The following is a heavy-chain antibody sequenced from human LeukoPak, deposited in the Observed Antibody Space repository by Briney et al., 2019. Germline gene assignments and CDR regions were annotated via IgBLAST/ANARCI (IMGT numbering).Heavy chain of an antibody. CDR2: ISAYNGNT. D-gene: IGHD3-10*01. J-gene: IGHJ4*02. CDR3: ARDVITMVRGVIGY. Sequence: ASVKVSCKASGYTFTSYAINWVRQAPGQGLEWMGWISAYNGNTNYAQKLQGRVTMTTDTSTSTAYMELRSLRSDDTAVYYCARDVITMVRGVIGYWGQGTLVTVSS. V-gene: IGHV1-18*01. CDR1: GYTFTSYA.